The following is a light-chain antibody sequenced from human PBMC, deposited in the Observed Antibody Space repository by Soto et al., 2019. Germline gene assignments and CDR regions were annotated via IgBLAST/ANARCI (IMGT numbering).Light chain of an antibody. J-gene: IGKJ1*01. Sequence: PGEGATLSCRASQSVNNNYLAWYQQRPGQAPTVLIFDTSRRATGVPDRFSGSGSGTDFTLRISRVEPDDFAVYYCQQYVTSPWAFGQGTKVAIE. V-gene: IGKV3-20*01. CDR2: DTS. CDR3: QQYVTSPWA. CDR1: QSVNNNY.